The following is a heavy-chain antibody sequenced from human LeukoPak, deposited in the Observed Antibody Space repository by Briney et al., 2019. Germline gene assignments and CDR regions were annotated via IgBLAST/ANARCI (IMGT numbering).Heavy chain of an antibody. CDR3: TTATVTTRKTFDY. D-gene: IGHD4-17*01. V-gene: IGHV3-9*01. J-gene: IGHJ4*02. Sequence: GRSLRLSCAASGFTFDDYAMHWVRQAPGKGLEWVSGISWNSGSIGYADSVKGRFTIFRDNAKNSLYLQMNSLRAEDTAVYYCTTATVTTRKTFDYWGQGTLVTVSS. CDR1: GFTFDDYA. CDR2: ISWNSGSI.